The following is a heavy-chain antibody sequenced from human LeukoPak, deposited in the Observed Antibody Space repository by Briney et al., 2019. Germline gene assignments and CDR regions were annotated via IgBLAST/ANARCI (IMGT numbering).Heavy chain of an antibody. CDR2: IYPGDSDT. V-gene: IGHV5-51*01. Sequence: GESLKISCKCSGYTFSSYWIGWVRQMPGKGLEWMGIIYPGDSDTRYSPSFQGQVTISADKSISTAYLQWSSLKASDTAMYYCARLDTAMVAAWDAFDIWGQGTMVTVSS. D-gene: IGHD5-18*01. J-gene: IGHJ3*02. CDR1: GYTFSSYW. CDR3: ARLDTAMVAAWDAFDI.